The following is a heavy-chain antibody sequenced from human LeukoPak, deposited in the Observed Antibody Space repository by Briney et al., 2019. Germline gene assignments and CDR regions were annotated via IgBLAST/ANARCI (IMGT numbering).Heavy chain of an antibody. J-gene: IGHJ3*02. CDR3: ARQYSSGFFDAFDI. V-gene: IGHV4-59*08. CDR2: IYYSGST. Sequence: SETLSLTCTVSGGSTSGFYWSWIRQPPGKGLEWIGYIYYSGSTNYNPSLKSRVTISVDTSKNQFSLKLSSVTAADTAVYYCARQYSSGFFDAFDIWGQGTMVTVSS. D-gene: IGHD6-19*01. CDR1: GGSTSGFY.